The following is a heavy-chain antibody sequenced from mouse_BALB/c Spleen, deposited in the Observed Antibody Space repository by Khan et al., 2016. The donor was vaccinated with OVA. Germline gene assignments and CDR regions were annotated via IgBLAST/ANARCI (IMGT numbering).Heavy chain of an antibody. Sequence: EVELVESGGDLVKPGGSLRLSCAASGFTFSTYGMSWVRQFPDKRLEWVATINSDGYYTYYTDTLKGRFTISRNNSANTLYLQMSSLKSEAPAIYYCASDLTGSFAYWGHGTLVTVSA. CDR1: GFTFSTYG. J-gene: IGHJ3*01. D-gene: IGHD2-13*01. V-gene: IGHV5-6*01. CDR3: ASDLTGSFAY. CDR2: INSDGYYT.